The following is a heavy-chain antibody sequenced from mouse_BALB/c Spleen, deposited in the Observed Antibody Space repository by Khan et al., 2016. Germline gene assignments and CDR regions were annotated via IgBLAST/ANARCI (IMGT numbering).Heavy chain of an antibody. CDR1: GYTFTNYG. D-gene: IGHD1-1*01. J-gene: IGHJ3*01. CDR3: AGDFGSSYGWFAY. Sequence: QIQLVQSGPELKKPGETVKISCKASGYTFTNYGMNWVKQAPGKGLKWMGWINTYTGEPTYADDFKGRFAFSLETSASTAYLQINNLKNEDTATDFCAGDFGSSYGWFAYWGQGTLVTVSA. V-gene: IGHV9-3-1*01. CDR2: INTYTGEP.